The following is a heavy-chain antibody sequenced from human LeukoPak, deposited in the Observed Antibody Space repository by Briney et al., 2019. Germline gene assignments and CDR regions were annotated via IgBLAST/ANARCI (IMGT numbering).Heavy chain of an antibody. CDR3: ARDTPYYYGSGSYYLYYYYYGMDV. CDR1: GFTFSSYA. CDR2: ISYDGSNK. D-gene: IGHD3-10*01. V-gene: IGHV3-30-3*01. J-gene: IGHJ6*02. Sequence: GGSLRLSCAASGFTFSSYAMHWVRQAPGKGLEWVAVISYDGSNKYYADSVKGRFTISRDNSKNTLYLQMNSLRAEDTAVYYCARDTPYYYGSGSYYLYYYYYGMDVWGQGTTVTVPS.